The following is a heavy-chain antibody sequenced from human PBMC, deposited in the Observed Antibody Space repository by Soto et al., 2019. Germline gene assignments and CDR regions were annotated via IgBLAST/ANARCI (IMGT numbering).Heavy chain of an antibody. D-gene: IGHD3-3*01. CDR2: ISSGGTTI. CDR1: GFTFSSYE. J-gene: IGHJ4*02. Sequence: GSLRLSCAASGFTFSSYEMNWVRQAPGKGLEWVSYISSGGTTIYYADSAKGRFTISRDNAKNSLDLQMNSLRADDTAIYYCARALDFWSGYLSDWGQGTLVTVSS. V-gene: IGHV3-48*03. CDR3: ARALDFWSGYLSD.